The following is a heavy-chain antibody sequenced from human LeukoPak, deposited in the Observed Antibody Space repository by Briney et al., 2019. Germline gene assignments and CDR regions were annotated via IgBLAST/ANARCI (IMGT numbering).Heavy chain of an antibody. CDR1: GFTFSDYY. V-gene: IGHV3-11*05. CDR2: ISSSSSYT. D-gene: IGHD3-10*01. CDR3: ARDGKYYYGSGSYKVYFDY. Sequence: PGGSLRLSCAASGFTFSDYYMSWIRQAPGKGLGWVSYISSSSSYTNYADSVKGRFTISRDNAKNSLYLQMNSLRAEDTAVYYCARDGKYYYGSGSYKVYFDYWGQGTLVTVSS. J-gene: IGHJ4*02.